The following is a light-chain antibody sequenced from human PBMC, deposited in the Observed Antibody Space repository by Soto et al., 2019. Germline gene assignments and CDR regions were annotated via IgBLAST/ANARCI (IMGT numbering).Light chain of an antibody. CDR2: EVS. V-gene: IGLV2-23*02. J-gene: IGLJ1*01. CDR3: CSYAGSSDV. Sequence: QSVLTQPASVSGSPGQSITISCTGTSSDIGGYDLVSWYQQHPGKAPKLIIYEVSKRPSGFSPRFSGSKSGNTASLTISGLQAEDEADYYCCSYAGSSDVFGSGTKVTVL. CDR1: SSDIGGYDL.